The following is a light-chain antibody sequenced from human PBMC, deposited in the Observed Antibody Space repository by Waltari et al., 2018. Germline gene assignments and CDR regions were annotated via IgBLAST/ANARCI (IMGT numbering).Light chain of an antibody. CDR3: QVWDSDSNHPV. V-gene: IGLV3-21*04. Sequence: SSVLTQPPSVSVAPGQTARITCGGTGGKLVHWYQRKPGEAPVLVIYFDSDRPSGTPQRFSGSNSGNTATLTIGSVEAGEEAVYYCQVWDSDSNHPVFGGGPKLTAL. J-gene: IGLJ3*02. CDR1: GGKL. CDR2: FDS.